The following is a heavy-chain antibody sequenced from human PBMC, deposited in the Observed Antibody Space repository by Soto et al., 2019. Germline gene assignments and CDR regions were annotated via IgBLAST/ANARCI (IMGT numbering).Heavy chain of an antibody. V-gene: IGHV3-30*18. CDR2: ISYDGSNK. J-gene: IGHJ5*02. CDR3: AKDVGYCSSTSCYTEDGNWFDP. CDR1: GFTFSSYG. Sequence: QVQLVESGGGVVQPGRSLRLSCAASGFTFSSYGMHWVRQAPGKGLEWVAVISYDGSNKYYADSVKGRFTISRDNSKNTVYLQMNSLRAEDTAVYYCAKDVGYCSSTSCYTEDGNWFDPWGQGTLVTVSS. D-gene: IGHD2-2*02.